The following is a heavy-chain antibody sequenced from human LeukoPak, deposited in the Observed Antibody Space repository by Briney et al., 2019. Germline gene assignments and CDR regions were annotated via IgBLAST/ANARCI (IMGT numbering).Heavy chain of an antibody. CDR3: ARTSWIVVVVAAVDY. Sequence: PGGSLRLSCAASGFTFSSYAMHWVRQAPGKGLEWVAVISYDGSNKYLADSVKGRFTISRDNSKNTLYLQMNSLRAEDTAVYYCARTSWIVVVVAAVDYWGQGTLVTVSS. V-gene: IGHV3-30-3*01. J-gene: IGHJ4*02. CDR2: ISYDGSNK. CDR1: GFTFSSYA. D-gene: IGHD2-15*01.